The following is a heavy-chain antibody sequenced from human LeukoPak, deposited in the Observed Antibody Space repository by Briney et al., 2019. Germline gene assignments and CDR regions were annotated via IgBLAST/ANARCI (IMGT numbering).Heavy chain of an antibody. CDR1: GFTFSSYS. V-gene: IGHV3-21*01. D-gene: IGHD6-13*01. J-gene: IGHJ4*02. Sequence: GGSLRLSCAASGFTFSSYSMNWVRQAPGKGLEWVSSISSSSSYIYYADSVKGRFTISRDNAKNSLYLQMNGLRAEDTAVYYCARDLLPIAAAGEFDYWGQGTLVTVSS. CDR3: ARDLLPIAAAGEFDY. CDR2: ISSSSSYI.